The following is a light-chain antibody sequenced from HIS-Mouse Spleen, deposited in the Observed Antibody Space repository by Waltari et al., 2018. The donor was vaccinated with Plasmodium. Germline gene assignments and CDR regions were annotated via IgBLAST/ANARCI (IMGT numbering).Light chain of an antibody. CDR3: QQYNNWSFT. CDR1: QSVSSN. J-gene: IGKJ3*01. Sequence: EIVMTQSPATLSVSPGERATLSCRASQSVSSNLAWYPQKPGQAPRLLIYGASTSATGITARFSGSGSGTEFTLTISSLQSEDFAVYYCQQYNNWSFTFGPGTKVDIK. CDR2: GAS. V-gene: IGKV3-15*01.